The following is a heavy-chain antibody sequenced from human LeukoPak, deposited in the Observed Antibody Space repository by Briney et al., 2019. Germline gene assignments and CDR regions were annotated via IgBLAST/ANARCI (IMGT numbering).Heavy chain of an antibody. V-gene: IGHV3-53*05. J-gene: IGHJ4*02. CDR2: IYSGGST. CDR1: GFTVSSNY. D-gene: IGHD6-19*01. CDR3: AQGYSSGWFPY. Sequence: PGGSLRLSCAASGFTVSSNYMSWVRQAPGKGLEWVSVIYSGGSTYYADSVKGRFTISRDNSKNTLYLQMNSLRAEDTAVYHCAQGYSSGWFPYWGQGTLVTVSS.